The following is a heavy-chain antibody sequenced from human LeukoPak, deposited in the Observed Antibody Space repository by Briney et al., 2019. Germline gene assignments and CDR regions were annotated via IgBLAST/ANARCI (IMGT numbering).Heavy chain of an antibody. CDR3: ARGSGILAAFDI. J-gene: IGHJ3*02. CDR2: IIPILGIA. V-gene: IGHV1-69*04. D-gene: IGHD1-14*01. CDR1: GGTFSSYA. Sequence: ASVKVSCKASGGTFSSYAISWVRQAPGQGLEWMGRIIPILGIANYAQKFQGRVTITADKSTSTAYMELSSLRSEDTAVYYCARGSGILAAFDIWGQGTMVTVSS.